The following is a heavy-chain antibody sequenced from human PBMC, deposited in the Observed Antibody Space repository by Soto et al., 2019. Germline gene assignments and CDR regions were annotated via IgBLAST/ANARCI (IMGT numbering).Heavy chain of an antibody. CDR2: MNPNSGNT. J-gene: IGHJ6*02. CDR1: GYTFTSYD. D-gene: IGHD3-3*01. CDR3: ARGYDFWSGYYTTHGMDV. V-gene: IGHV1-8*01. Sequence: ASVKVSCKASGYTFTSYDITWVRQATGQGLEWMGWMNPNSGNTGYAQKFQGRVTMTRNTSISTAYMELSSRRSEDTAVYYCARGYDFWSGYYTTHGMDVWGQGTTVTVS.